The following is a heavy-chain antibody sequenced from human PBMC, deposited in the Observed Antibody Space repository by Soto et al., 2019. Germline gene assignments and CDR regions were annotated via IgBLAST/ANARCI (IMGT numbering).Heavy chain of an antibody. CDR3: ARDHKRRDGYKFDA. CDR2: ISNGDETT. Sequence: QVQLVESGGGLVEPGGSLRLSCSASGFIFTDYSMTWIRQAPGKGLEWVAYISNGDETTQYADSVKGRFSVSRDNAKKVLLLQINILRVDDTAVYYCARDHKRRDGYKFDAWGRGALVTVSS. D-gene: IGHD5-12*01. J-gene: IGHJ5*02. V-gene: IGHV3-11*01. CDR1: GFIFTDYS.